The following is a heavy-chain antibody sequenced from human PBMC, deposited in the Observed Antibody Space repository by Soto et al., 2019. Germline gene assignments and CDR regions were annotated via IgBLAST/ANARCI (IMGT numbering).Heavy chain of an antibody. CDR2: ISGSGGST. D-gene: IGHD3-10*01. V-gene: IGHV3-23*01. CDR3: AKCHGSMVRGVIIGYYYYGMDV. CDR1: GFTFSSYA. Sequence: PGGSLRLSCAASGFTFSSYAMSWVRQAPGKGLEWVSAISGSGGSTYYADSVKGRFTISRDNSKNTLYLQMNSLRAEETAVYYCAKCHGSMVRGVIIGYYYYGMDVWGQGTTVTV. J-gene: IGHJ6*02.